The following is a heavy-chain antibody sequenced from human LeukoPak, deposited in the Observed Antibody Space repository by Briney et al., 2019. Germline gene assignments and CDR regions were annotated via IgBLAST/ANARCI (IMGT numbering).Heavy chain of an antibody. V-gene: IGHV4-31*03. CDR2: IYYSGST. CDR1: GGSISSGGYY. J-gene: IGHJ4*02. CDR3: ARAFSSSSQYFDY. D-gene: IGHD6-13*01. Sequence: SETLSLTCTVSGGSISSGGYYWSWIRQHPGRGLEWIGYIYYSGSTYYNPSLKSRVTISVDTSKNQFSLKLSSVTAADTAVYYCARAFSSSSQYFDYWGQGTLVTVSS.